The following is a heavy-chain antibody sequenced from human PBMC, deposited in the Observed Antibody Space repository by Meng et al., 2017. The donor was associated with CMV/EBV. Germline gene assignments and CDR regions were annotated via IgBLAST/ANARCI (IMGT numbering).Heavy chain of an antibody. V-gene: IGHV1-2*02. CDR2: INPNSGVT. Sequence: ASVKVSCKASGYTFTGYYMHWVRQAPGQGLEWMGWINPNSGVTNYAQKFQGRVTMTRDTSISTAYIELSSLRSEDTAVYYCARVNYYYYGMDVWGQGTTVTVSS. CDR3: ARVNYYYYGMDV. J-gene: IGHJ6*02. CDR1: GYTFTGYY.